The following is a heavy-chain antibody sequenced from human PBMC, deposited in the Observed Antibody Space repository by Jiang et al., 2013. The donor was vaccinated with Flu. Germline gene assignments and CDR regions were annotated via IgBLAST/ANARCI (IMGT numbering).Heavy chain of an antibody. Sequence: FTSYYMHWVRQAPGQGLEWMGIINPSGGSTSYAQKFQGRVTMTRDTSTSTVYMELSSLRSEDTAVYYCARGACGGGDCYSSDYWGQGTLVTVSS. CDR1: FTSYY. V-gene: IGHV1-46*01. D-gene: IGHD2-21*01. CDR2: INPSGGST. J-gene: IGHJ4*02. CDR3: ARGACGGGDCYSSDY.